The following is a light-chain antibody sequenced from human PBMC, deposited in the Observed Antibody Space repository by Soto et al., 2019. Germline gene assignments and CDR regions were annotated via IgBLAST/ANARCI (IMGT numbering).Light chain of an antibody. CDR1: NSNIGSNT. J-gene: IGLJ1*01. CDR3: AAWDDSLNGRV. CDR2: YDN. V-gene: IGLV1-44*01. Sequence: QSALTQPPSASGTPGQRVTISCSGSNSNIGSNTVNWYQQLPGTAPKLLIYYDNLRPSGAPDRISGSKSGTSASLAISGLQSDDEADYYCAAWDDSLNGRVFGTGTKVTVL.